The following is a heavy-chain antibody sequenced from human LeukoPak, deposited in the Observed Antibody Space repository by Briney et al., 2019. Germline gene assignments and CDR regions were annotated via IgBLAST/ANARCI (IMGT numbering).Heavy chain of an antibody. D-gene: IGHD3-10*01. J-gene: IGHJ4*02. CDR2: ISYTGST. Sequence: ASETLSLTCTVSGGSVSGTSYYWAWIRQPPGKGLEWIGTISYTGSTSYNPSLKSRVTISADTSRNQFSLKLTSVTAADTAILYCARHRDHYGSGYHFDFWGQGTLVTVSS. V-gene: IGHV4-39*01. CDR1: GGSVSGTSYY. CDR3: ARHRDHYGSGYHFDF.